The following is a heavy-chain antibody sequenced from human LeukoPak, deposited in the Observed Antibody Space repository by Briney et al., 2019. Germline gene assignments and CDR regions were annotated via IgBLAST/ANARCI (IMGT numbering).Heavy chain of an antibody. CDR3: ARFHGYGSQWPLNY. J-gene: IGHJ4*02. D-gene: IGHD5-12*01. Sequence: GGALETSLKGSWSSFTSYWIGWGRPRPGKGVEWMGIIYPGDSDTRYSPSLQGQVTISAHKSISTAYLQWSSLKASDTAMYYCARFHGYGSQWPLNYWGQGTLVTVSS. CDR2: IYPGDSDT. CDR1: WSSFTSYW. V-gene: IGHV5-51*01.